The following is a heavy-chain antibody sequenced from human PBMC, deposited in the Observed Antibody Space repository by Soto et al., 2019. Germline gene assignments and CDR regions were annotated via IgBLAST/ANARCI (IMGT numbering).Heavy chain of an antibody. J-gene: IGHJ4*02. V-gene: IGHV4-31*03. CDR3: ARWEHTGSNPFDY. D-gene: IGHD3-10*01. CDR1: DGSSSSGCYH. Sequence: TSLTMSVTCTVADGSSSSGCYHWIRKNQHPGKGLEWIGYIYYSGSTYYNPSLKSRVTISVDTSKNQFSLKLSSVTAADTAVYYCARWEHTGSNPFDYWGQGTLVTVSS. CDR2: IYYSGST.